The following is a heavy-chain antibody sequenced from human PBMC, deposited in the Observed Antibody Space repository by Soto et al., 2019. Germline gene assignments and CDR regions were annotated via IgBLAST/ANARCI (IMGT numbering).Heavy chain of an antibody. D-gene: IGHD5-12*01. CDR1: GYTFTGYY. CDR2: INPNSGGT. Sequence: GASVKVSCKASGYTFTGYYMHWVRQAPGQGLEWMGWINPNSGGTNYAQKFQGWVTMTRDTSISTAYMELSRLRSDDTAVYYCARDISGDGYTNFDYWGQGTLVTVSS. CDR3: ARDISGDGYTNFDY. V-gene: IGHV1-2*04. J-gene: IGHJ4*02.